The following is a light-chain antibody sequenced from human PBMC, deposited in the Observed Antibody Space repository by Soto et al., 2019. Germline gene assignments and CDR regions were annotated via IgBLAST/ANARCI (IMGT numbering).Light chain of an antibody. V-gene: IGKV1-5*03. CDR3: QHYNSYSEA. Sequence: DVQLTQSPSSLSASAGDRVTITCRASQTISDWLAWYQQKPGKAPKVLIYKASSLETGVSTRFSGSGSGTEFTLTISSLQPDDFATYYCQHYNSYSEAFGQGTKVDIK. CDR2: KAS. CDR1: QTISDW. J-gene: IGKJ1*01.